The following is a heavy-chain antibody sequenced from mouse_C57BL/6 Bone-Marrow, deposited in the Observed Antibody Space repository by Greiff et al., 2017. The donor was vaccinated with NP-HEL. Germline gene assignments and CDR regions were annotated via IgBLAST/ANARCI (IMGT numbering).Heavy chain of an antibody. CDR3: ARGAIYYDAMDY. D-gene: IGHD2-1*01. J-gene: IGHJ4*01. CDR1: GYTFTSYW. V-gene: IGHV1-55*01. Sequence: QVQLQQSGAELVKPGASVKMSCKASGYTFTSYWITWVKQRPGQGLEWIGDIYPGSGSTNYNEKFKSKATLTVDTSSSTAYMQLSSLTSEDSAVYYCARGAIYYDAMDYWGQGTSVTVSS. CDR2: IYPGSGST.